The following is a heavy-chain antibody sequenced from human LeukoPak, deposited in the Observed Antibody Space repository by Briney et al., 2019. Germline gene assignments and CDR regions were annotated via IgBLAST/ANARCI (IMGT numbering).Heavy chain of an antibody. CDR2: ISGSSGNI. CDR1: GFTFSC. Sequence: GSLRLSCAASGFTFSCMNWVRQAPGKGLEWVSSISGSSGNIYYEDSVKGRFTISRDNAKNTLYLQMNSLRAEDTAVYYCAKVGFQDIVVVPAAPFYYYYGMDVWGQGTTVTVSS. J-gene: IGHJ6*02. CDR3: AKVGFQDIVVVPAAPFYYYYGMDV. V-gene: IGHV3-21*04. D-gene: IGHD2-2*01.